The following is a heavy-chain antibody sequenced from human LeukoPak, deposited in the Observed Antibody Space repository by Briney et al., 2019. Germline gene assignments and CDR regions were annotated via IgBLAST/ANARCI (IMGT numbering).Heavy chain of an antibody. V-gene: IGHV4-34*01. CDR3: AREREDIKLMLYAYYFDY. D-gene: IGHD2-8*01. CDR2: INHSGST. CDR1: GGSFSGYY. Sequence: SETLSLTCAVYGGSFSGYYWSWIRQPPGKGLEWIGEINHSGSTNYNPSLKSRVTISVDTSKNQFSLKLSSVTAADTAVYYCAREREDIKLMLYAYYFDYWGQGTLATVSS. J-gene: IGHJ4*02.